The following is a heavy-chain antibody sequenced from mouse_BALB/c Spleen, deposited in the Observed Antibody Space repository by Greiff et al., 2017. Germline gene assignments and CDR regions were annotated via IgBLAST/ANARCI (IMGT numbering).Heavy chain of an antibody. Sequence: VHVKQSGPELVKPGASVKISCKASGYSFTGYFMNWVKQSHGKSLEWIGRINPYNGDTFYNQKFKGKATLTVDKSSSTAHMELLSLTSEDSAVYYCGRSNYYGSSEFAYWGQGTLVTVSA. CDR1: GYSFTGYF. J-gene: IGHJ3*01. CDR3: GRSNYYGSSEFAY. V-gene: IGHV1-37*01. CDR2: INPYNGDT. D-gene: IGHD1-1*01.